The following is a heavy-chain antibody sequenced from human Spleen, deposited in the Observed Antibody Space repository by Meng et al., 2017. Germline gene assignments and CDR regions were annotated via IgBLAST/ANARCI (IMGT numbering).Heavy chain of an antibody. Sequence: SETLSLTCAAYGGSFSGYYWSWIRQPPGKGLEWIGEINHSGSTNYNPSLKSRVTISVDTSKNQFSLKLSSVTAADTAVYYCAALIAVAGTLDYWGQGTLVTVSS. CDR1: GGSFSGYY. D-gene: IGHD6-19*01. CDR2: INHSGST. V-gene: IGHV4-34*01. J-gene: IGHJ4*02. CDR3: AALIAVAGTLDY.